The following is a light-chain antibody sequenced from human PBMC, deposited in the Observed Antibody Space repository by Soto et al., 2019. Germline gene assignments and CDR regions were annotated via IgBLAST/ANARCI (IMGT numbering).Light chain of an antibody. CDR1: SSDIGGFGL. J-gene: IGLJ1*01. V-gene: IGLV2-23*01. CDR3: CAYAGGSHLVV. CDR2: EGS. Sequence: QSALAPPASVSGSPGQSITISCTGSSSDIGGFGLVSWYRHHSGEAPQLILFEGSKRPSGVSSRFSGSTSGNTASLTISGIQAEDEADYYCCAYAGGSHLVVFGSGTKLTV.